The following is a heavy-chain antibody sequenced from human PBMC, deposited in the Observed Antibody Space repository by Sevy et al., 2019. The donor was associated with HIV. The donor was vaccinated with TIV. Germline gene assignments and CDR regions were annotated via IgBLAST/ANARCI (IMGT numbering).Heavy chain of an antibody. CDR3: ARDTSSKPTYYFDY. Sequence: GGSLRLSCAASGFTFSSYSMNWVHQAPGKGLEWVSSISSSSSYIYYADSVKGRFTISRDNAKNSLYLQMNSLRAEDTAVYYCARDTSSKPTYYFDYWGQGTPVTVSS. CDR2: ISSSSSYI. D-gene: IGHD6-13*01. J-gene: IGHJ4*02. V-gene: IGHV3-21*01. CDR1: GFTFSSYS.